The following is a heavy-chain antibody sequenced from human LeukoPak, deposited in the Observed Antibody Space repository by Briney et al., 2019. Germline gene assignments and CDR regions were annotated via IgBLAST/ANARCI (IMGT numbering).Heavy chain of an antibody. CDR3: ARDSWLDV. Sequence: GRSLRLSCAASGFTFSSYSMTWVRQAPGMGLEWISYIWDSGTPIYYADSVKGRFTISRDNANNLVYLQMTSVRAEDTAIYCCARDSWLDVWGQGTMVTVSS. D-gene: IGHD3-9*01. CDR1: GFTFSSYS. J-gene: IGHJ3*01. CDR2: IWDSGTPI. V-gene: IGHV3-48*01.